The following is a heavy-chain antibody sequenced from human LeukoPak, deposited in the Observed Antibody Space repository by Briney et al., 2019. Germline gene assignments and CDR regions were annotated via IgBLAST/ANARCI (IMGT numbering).Heavy chain of an antibody. CDR3: AREDGYCGGGNCYSYFDS. D-gene: IGHD2-15*01. V-gene: IGHV3-53*01. Sequence: GGSLRLSCAASGLTGSHNYVGWVRQAPGKGLEWVSAIHTSGDTCYADSVKGRFTITRDNTRNSLFLQMYSLRAEDTAVYFCAREDGYCGGGNCYSYFDSWGQGTLVTVSS. J-gene: IGHJ4*02. CDR1: GLTGSHNY. CDR2: IHTSGDT.